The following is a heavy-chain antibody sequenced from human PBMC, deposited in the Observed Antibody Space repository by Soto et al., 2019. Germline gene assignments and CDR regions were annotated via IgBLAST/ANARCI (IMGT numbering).Heavy chain of an antibody. V-gene: IGHV4-31*03. Sequence: QVQLQESGPGLVKPSQTLSLTCTVSGGSIGSGSYYWSWIRQHPGKGLGWIGYINYSGSTFYIPSHKSRVTTSMDTSTHQFPLKLSSVTAADTAVYYCARAGYDRDGGGYYYFDYWGQGTLVTVSS. CDR1: GGSIGSGSYY. J-gene: IGHJ4*02. CDR2: INYSGST. D-gene: IGHD3-22*01. CDR3: ARAGYDRDGGGYYYFDY.